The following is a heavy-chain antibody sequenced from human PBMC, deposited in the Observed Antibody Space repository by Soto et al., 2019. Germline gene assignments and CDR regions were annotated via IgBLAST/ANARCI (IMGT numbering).Heavy chain of an antibody. CDR1: GFTFSSYG. D-gene: IGHD5-18*01. V-gene: IGHV3-30*18. Sequence: GGSLRLSCAASGFTFSSYGMHWVRQAPGKGLEWVAVISYDGSNKYYADSVKGRFTISRDNFKNTLYLQMNSLRAEDTAVYYCAKDLGGYSYDPQDYWGQGTLVTVSS. CDR2: ISYDGSNK. J-gene: IGHJ4*02. CDR3: AKDLGGYSYDPQDY.